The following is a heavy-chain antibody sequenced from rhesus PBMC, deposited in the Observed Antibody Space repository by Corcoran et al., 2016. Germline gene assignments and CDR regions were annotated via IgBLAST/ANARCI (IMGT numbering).Heavy chain of an antibody. V-gene: IGHV3-201*01. D-gene: IGHD1-14*01. J-gene: IGHJ6*01. CDR1: GFTFDDDA. CDR2: ISWSGGST. CDR3: ARATTVYGLDS. Sequence: EVQLVESGGGVVQPGGSLRLSCAASGFTFDDDAMHWVRQAPGKGLEWVSGISWSGGSTYYAYSVKCQFTISRDNAKNSLYLQMGSLRAEDTALYYCARATTVYGLDSWGQGVVVTVSS.